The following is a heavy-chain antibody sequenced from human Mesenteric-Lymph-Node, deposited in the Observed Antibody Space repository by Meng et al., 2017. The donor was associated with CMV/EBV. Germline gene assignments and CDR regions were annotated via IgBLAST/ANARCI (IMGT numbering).Heavy chain of an antibody. D-gene: IGHD4-17*01. Sequence: SCKASGDTFTRYAVSWVRQAPGQGLEWMGRIIPILRVTHYAQKFQGRVTITADRSTGTAYMEVNSLRSEDTAVYYCATVSQDYAFDLWGQGTLVTVSS. CDR3: ATVSQDYAFDL. CDR1: GDTFTRYA. J-gene: IGHJ4*02. V-gene: IGHV1-69*04. CDR2: IIPILRVT.